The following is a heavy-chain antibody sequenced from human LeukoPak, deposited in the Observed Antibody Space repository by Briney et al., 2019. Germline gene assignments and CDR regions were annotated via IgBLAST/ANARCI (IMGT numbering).Heavy chain of an antibody. CDR1: GSTFSSYG. J-gene: IGHJ6*03. CDR2: IRYDGSNK. Sequence: GGSLRLSCAASGSTFSSYGMHWVRQAPGKGLEWVAFIRYDGSNKYYADSVKGRFTISRDNAKNSLYLQMNSLRAEDTAVYYCARENDFWSGYYHYYYYYYMDVWGKGTTVTVSS. CDR3: ARENDFWSGYYHYYYYYYMDV. V-gene: IGHV3-30*02. D-gene: IGHD3-3*01.